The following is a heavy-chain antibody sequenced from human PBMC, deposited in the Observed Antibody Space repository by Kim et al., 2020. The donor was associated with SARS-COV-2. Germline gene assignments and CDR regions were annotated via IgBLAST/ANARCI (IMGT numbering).Heavy chain of an antibody. CDR3: AREKANCYGDCNDY. D-gene: IGHD2-21*02. CDR2: ITQRSNNI. J-gene: IGHJ4*02. V-gene: IGHV3-48*03. Sequence: GGSLRLSCAASGFALSNYEMNWVRQAPGKGLEWLSYITQRSNNIAYAGSGKGRFTVSRDNAKNFLFLEMNSLRVEDTAIYYCAREKANCYGDCNDYWGKGTLDTVSS. CDR1: GFALSNYE.